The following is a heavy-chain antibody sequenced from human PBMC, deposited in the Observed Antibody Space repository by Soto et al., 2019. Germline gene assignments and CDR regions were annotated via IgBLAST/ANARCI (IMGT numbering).Heavy chain of an antibody. D-gene: IGHD3-22*01. Sequence: QVQLVESGGGVVQPGRSLRLSCAASGFTFSSYGMHWVRQAPGKGLEWVAVISYDGSKKYYADSVKGRFTISRDNSKNTLYLQMNSLRAEDTAVYYCVPLPDSSGYGNWFDPWGQGTLVTVSS. J-gene: IGHJ5*02. V-gene: IGHV3-30*03. CDR3: VPLPDSSGYGNWFDP. CDR2: ISYDGSKK. CDR1: GFTFSSYG.